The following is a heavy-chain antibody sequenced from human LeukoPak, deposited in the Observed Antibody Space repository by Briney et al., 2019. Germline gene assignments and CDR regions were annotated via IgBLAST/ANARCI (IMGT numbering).Heavy chain of an antibody. V-gene: IGHV3-21*01. Sequence: GGSLRLSCAASGFTFSSYSMNWVRQAPGKGLEWVPSISSSSSYIYYADSVKGRFTISRDNAKNSLYLQMNSLRAEDTAVYYCARDLKDSSGYNDAFDIWGQGTMVTVSS. D-gene: IGHD3-22*01. CDR2: ISSSSSYI. CDR3: ARDLKDSSGYNDAFDI. CDR1: GFTFSSYS. J-gene: IGHJ3*02.